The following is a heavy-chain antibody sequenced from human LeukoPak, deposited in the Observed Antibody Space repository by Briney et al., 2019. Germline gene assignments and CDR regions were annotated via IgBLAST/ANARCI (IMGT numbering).Heavy chain of an antibody. V-gene: IGHV3-7*01. CDR1: GFTFSSYW. Sequence: PGGSLRLSCAASGFTFSSYWMTWVRQAPGKGLGWVANIKLDGSEKYYVDSVKGRFTISRDNAKNSVFLQMNSLRAEDTAVYYCARSHDYGGHCFFDYWGQGTLVTVSS. J-gene: IGHJ4*02. D-gene: IGHD4-23*01. CDR2: IKLDGSEK. CDR3: ARSHDYGGHCFFDY.